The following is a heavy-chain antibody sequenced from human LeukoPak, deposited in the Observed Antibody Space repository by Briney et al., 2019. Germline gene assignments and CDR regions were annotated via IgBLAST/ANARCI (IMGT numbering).Heavy chain of an antibody. CDR2: IYYTGST. D-gene: IGHD6-13*01. CDR1: GGSITSSDFY. J-gene: IGHJ4*02. CDR3: ARVGGYSSSWYVIPYFDY. V-gene: IGHV4-30-4*01. Sequence: PSQTLSLTCTVSGGSITSSDFYCTWIRQPPGEGLEWIGYIYYTGSTYYNPSLKSRVTISVDTSKNQFSLKLSSVTAADTAVYYCARVGGYSSSWYVIPYFDYWGQGTLVTVSS.